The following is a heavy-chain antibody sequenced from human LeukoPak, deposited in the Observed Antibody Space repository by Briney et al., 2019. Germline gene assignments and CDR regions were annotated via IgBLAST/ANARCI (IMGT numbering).Heavy chain of an antibody. V-gene: IGHV4-34*01. CDR2: IDHSGTI. Sequence: PSETLSLTCAVYGGSFSGYYWSWIGQPPGKGLEWIGEIDHSGTINYNPSLKSRVTISVDTSKNQFSLKLSSVTAADTAVYYCARGWTAAGTLRRWFDPWGQGTLVTVSS. CDR3: ARGWTAAGTLRRWFDP. J-gene: IGHJ5*02. D-gene: IGHD6-13*01. CDR1: GGSFSGYY.